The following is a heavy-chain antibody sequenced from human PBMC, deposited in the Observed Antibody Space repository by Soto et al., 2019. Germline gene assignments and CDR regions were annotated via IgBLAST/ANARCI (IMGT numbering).Heavy chain of an antibody. CDR2: ISTYNGDK. CDR1: GYTLTSYG. V-gene: IGHV1-18*01. D-gene: IGHD2-2*01. Sequence: QVQLVQSATEVEKPGASVKVSCKASGYTLTSYGLSWVRQAPGQGLEWMGWISTYNGDKYYAQSLQDRVTMTTDTATTTAYMELRNMRSDDTAMYYCAREFCTDTSCDGVDYWGQGTLVTVSS. J-gene: IGHJ4*02. CDR3: AREFCTDTSCDGVDY.